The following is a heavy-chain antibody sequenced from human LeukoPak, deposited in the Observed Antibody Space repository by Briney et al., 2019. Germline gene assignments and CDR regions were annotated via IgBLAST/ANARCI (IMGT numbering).Heavy chain of an antibody. CDR1: GFTFSSYW. CDR3: ASAMIVQLEADAFDI. J-gene: IGHJ4*02. V-gene: IGHV3-7*01. D-gene: IGHD1-1*01. Sequence: GGSLRLSCAASGFTFSSYWMSWVRQAPGKGLEWVANIKQDGSEKYYVDSVKGRFTISRDNAKNSLYLQMNSLRAEDTAVYYCASAMIVQLEADAFDIWGQGTLVTVSS. CDR2: IKQDGSEK.